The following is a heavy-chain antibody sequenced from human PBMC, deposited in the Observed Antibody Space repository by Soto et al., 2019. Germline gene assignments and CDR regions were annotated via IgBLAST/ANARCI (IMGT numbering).Heavy chain of an antibody. V-gene: IGHV3-30-3*01. CDR1: GFTFSSYA. J-gene: IGHJ4*02. D-gene: IGHD5-18*01. CDR3: ARDGDTALFDY. Sequence: GGSLRLSCAASGFTFSSYAMHWVRQAPGKGLEWVAVISYDGSNKYYADSVKGRFTISRDNSKNTLYLQMNSLRAEDTAVYYCARDGDTALFDYWGQGTLVTVPQ. CDR2: ISYDGSNK.